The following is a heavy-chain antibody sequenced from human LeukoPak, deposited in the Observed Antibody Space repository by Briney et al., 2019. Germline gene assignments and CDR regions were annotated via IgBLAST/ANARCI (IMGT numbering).Heavy chain of an antibody. J-gene: IGHJ3*01. V-gene: IGHV5-51*01. CDR3: ARGHHVVVATATWASDAFDL. CDR1: GYNFISYW. D-gene: IGHD2-21*02. CDR2: IYRGDSDS. Sequence: GAPLKISCKACGYNFISYWIGGGRQLPGRGLGGMGIIYRGDSDSRLSPSLQGQVSISADQSISTAYLKWNSLKASDTAMYYCARGHHVVVATATWASDAFDLWGQGTMVTVSS.